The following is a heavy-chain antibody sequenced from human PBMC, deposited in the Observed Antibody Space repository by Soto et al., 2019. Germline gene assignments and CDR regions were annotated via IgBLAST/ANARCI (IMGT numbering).Heavy chain of an antibody. V-gene: IGHV3-30*03. CDR1: GFPFTSYG. J-gene: IGHJ4*02. CDR3: VGGQYYFDY. D-gene: IGHD3-10*01. CDR2: ISYDGSDK. Sequence: QVQLVESGGGVVQPGRSLRLSCAASGFPFTSYGMHWVREGPDKGLEWVAVISYDGSDKYYADSVKGRFTISRDNSKNTLLLQMNSLRPEDTALYYCVGGQYYFDYRGQGTLVIVSS.